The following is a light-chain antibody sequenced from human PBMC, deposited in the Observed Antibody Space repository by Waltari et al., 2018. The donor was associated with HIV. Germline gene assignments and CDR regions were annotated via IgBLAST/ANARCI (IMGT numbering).Light chain of an antibody. J-gene: IGKJ3*01. CDR2: DAS. Sequence: EIVLTQSPATLSLSPGERATLSYRASQSVSGYLAWYQQKPGQAPRLLIYDASNRATGIPARFSGSGSGTDFTLTISSLEPEDFAVYYCQQRTNWRGTFGPGTKVDIK. CDR3: QQRTNWRGT. V-gene: IGKV3-11*01. CDR1: QSVSGY.